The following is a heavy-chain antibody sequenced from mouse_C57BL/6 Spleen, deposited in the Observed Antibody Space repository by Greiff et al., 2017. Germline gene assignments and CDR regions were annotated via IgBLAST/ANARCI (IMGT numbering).Heavy chain of an antibody. J-gene: IGHJ2*01. V-gene: IGHV1-42*01. CDR3: ALSTMVTTGGYFDY. CDR2: INPSTGGT. CDR1: GYSFTGYY. D-gene: IGHD2-2*01. Sequence: VQLKQSGPELVKPGASVKISCKASGYSFTGYYMNWVKQSPEKSLEWIGEINPSTGGTTYNQKFKAKATLTVDKSSSTAYMQLKSLTSEDSAVYYCALSTMVTTGGYFDYWGQGTTLTVSS.